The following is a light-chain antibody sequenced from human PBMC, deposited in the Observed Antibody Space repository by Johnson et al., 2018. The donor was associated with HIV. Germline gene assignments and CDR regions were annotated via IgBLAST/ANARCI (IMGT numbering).Light chain of an antibody. CDR2: DNH. J-gene: IGLJ1*01. CDR3: GTWDTSLSAGV. Sequence: QSVLTQPPSVSAAPGQKVTISCSGSSSNIGNNDVSWYQQLPGTAPKLLIYDNHKRPSGIPDRFSGSKSGPSATLGITGLQTGDEADYYCGTWDTSLSAGVFGTGTKVTVL. CDR1: SSNIGNND. V-gene: IGLV1-51*01.